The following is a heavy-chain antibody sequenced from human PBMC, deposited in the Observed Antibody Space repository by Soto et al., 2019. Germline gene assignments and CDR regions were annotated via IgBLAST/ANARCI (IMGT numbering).Heavy chain of an antibody. CDR1: GFTFSIYA. D-gene: IGHD6-6*01. CDR3: VKDKGRSASSIAFDF. J-gene: IGHJ4*02. Sequence: EVQLLESGGGLVQPGGSLRLSCAASGFTFSIYAMNWVRLAPGKGLEWVSTVSGSGGSTYAADSVKGRFDISRDNSRNTLYLQMNSLRAEDTAIYYCVKDKGRSASSIAFDFWGQGILVSVSS. CDR2: VSGSGGST. V-gene: IGHV3-23*01.